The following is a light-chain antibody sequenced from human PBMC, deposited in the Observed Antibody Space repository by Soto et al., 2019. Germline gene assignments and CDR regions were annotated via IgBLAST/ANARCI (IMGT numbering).Light chain of an antibody. CDR2: WAS. Sequence: DIVMTQSPDSLAVSLGERATINCKSSQTVLYNSKNKNYLAWYQQKPGQPPKLLIYWASTRESGVPDRFSGGGSETDFTLTISSLQAEDVAVYYCQQYYTPPLTFGGGTKVEIK. J-gene: IGKJ4*01. CDR3: QQYYTPPLT. CDR1: QTVLYNSKNKNY. V-gene: IGKV4-1*01.